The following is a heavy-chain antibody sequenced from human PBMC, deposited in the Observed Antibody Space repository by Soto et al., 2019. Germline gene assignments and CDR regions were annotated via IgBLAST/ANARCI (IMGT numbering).Heavy chain of an antibody. V-gene: IGHV3-33*01. Sequence: GGSLRLSCAASGFTFSSYGMHWVRQAPGKGLEWVAVIWYDGSNKYYADSVKGRFTISRDNSKNTLYLQMNSLRAEDTAVYYCARDQAGSGWYLLSRNGMDVWGQGTTVTVSS. CDR1: GFTFSSYG. CDR3: ARDQAGSGWYLLSRNGMDV. D-gene: IGHD6-19*01. CDR2: IWYDGSNK. J-gene: IGHJ6*02.